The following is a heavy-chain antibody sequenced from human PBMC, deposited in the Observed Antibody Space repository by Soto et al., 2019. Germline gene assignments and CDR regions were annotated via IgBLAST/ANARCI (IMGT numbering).Heavy chain of an antibody. V-gene: IGHV4-61*01. Sequence: LQLLESGPGVVKPSETLSLTCTVSGGSVSSGSSYWNWMRQTPGRGLEWIGKIYHSGNTNFNPSLQSRLTMSLDLSKNRLSLKLKTVTAADTGVYYCAIEAFVVVPGTRYNYGSLDVWGQGTKVIVSS. CDR3: AIEAFVVVPGTRYNYGSLDV. J-gene: IGHJ6*02. D-gene: IGHD2-15*01. CDR1: GGSVSSGSSY. CDR2: IYHSGNT.